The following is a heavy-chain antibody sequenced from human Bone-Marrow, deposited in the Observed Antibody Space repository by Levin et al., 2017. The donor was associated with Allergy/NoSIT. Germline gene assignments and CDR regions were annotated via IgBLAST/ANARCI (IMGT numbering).Heavy chain of an antibody. V-gene: IGHV3-66*01. D-gene: IGHD2-8*01. CDR3: TSAPCTNGVSCGFDY. Sequence: PGESLKISCAASGFTVTDNYMSWVRQAPGKGLESVSVIYVNGDTYYADSVKDRFTISRDNSKNTLYLQMNSLRAEDTSVYYCTSAPCTNGVSCGFDYWGQGTLVTVSS. CDR1: GFTVTDNY. J-gene: IGHJ4*02. CDR2: IYVNGDT.